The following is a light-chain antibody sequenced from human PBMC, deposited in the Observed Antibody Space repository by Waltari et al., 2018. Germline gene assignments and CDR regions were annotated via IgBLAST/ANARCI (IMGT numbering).Light chain of an antibody. V-gene: IGKV3-20*01. CDR2: VAS. CDR1: QSVGTS. J-gene: IGKJ1*01. Sequence: EVVLTQSPGTLSLSPGARATLACRASQSVGTSLAWYQQKPGQAPRLLIYVASRRDTGIPDRFSGSGSGTDFSLTISRLEPEDFAVYYCQHYVRLPATFGQGTKVEI. CDR3: QHYVRLPAT.